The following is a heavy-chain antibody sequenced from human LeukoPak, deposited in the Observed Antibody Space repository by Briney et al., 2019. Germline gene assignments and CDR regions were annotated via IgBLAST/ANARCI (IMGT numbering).Heavy chain of an antibody. CDR3: VRGISGSARFDY. J-gene: IGHJ4*02. D-gene: IGHD1-26*01. V-gene: IGHV3-23*01. CDR1: GFTFSSYG. Sequence: PGGSLRLSCAASGFTFSSYGMSWVRQAPGKGLEWVSSISASGAMTYYADSVKGRFTVSRDDAKNSLYLQMNSLRGDDTAVYYCVRGISGSARFDYWGQGTLVTVSS. CDR2: ISASGAMT.